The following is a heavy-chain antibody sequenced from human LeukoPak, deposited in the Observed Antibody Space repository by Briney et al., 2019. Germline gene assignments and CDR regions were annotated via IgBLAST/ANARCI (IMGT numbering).Heavy chain of an antibody. Sequence: PGGSLRLSCVASGFSLRNYWMSWVRQAPGKGLEWVANIKQDESEKYYVDSVKGRFTISRDNAKNSLYLQMYSLRAEDTAVYYCARALDSSSSRYQAFEYWGQGTLVTVSS. V-gene: IGHV3-7*01. CDR2: IKQDESEK. D-gene: IGHD2-2*01. CDR1: GFSLRNYW. J-gene: IGHJ4*02. CDR3: ARALDSSSSRYQAFEY.